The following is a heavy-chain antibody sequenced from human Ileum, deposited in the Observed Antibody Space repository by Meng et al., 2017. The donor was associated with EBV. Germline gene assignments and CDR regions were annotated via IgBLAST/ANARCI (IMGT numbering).Heavy chain of an antibody. J-gene: IGHJ1*01. CDR1: GDYINKHNW. CDR2: IPHRGSR. V-gene: IGHV4-4*02. D-gene: IGHD3-10*01. Sequence: QVRVREWGPALVVSSQHLSLRCAASGDYINKHNWCACVRQPPGKGLEWIGEIPHRGSRAYNPSLKSRVSMSIDKSKNQFSLKLTSVTAADTAVYHCLRGSGGSVWGQGTLVTVSS. CDR3: LRGSGGSV.